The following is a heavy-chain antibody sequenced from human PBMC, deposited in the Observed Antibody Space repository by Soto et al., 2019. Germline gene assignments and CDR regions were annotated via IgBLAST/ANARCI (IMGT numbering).Heavy chain of an antibody. CDR2: IYYSGST. CDR1: GGSISSSSYY. D-gene: IGHD6-13*01. CDR3: AIPSGYSSSWYYMDV. V-gene: IGHV4-39*01. Sequence: SVTMSVTCTVSGGSISSSSYYCGWIRQTPGKGLEWIGSIYYSGSTYYNPSLKSRVTISVDTSKNQFSLKLSSVTAADTAVYYCAIPSGYSSSWYYMDVWGKGTTVTVSS. J-gene: IGHJ6*03.